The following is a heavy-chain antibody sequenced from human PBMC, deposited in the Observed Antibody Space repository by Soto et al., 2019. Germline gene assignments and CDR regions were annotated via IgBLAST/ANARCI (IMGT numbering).Heavy chain of an antibody. CDR2: IDYRGTI. Sequence: SETLSLTCTVSGGSIATSSYYWAWIRRPPGKGLEWIGSIDYRGTIYNNPSLKSRVTISVDTSKNHFSLKLDSVTAADTALYYCSRRAPEGFDPWGQGTLVTVSS. CDR3: SRRAPEGFDP. CDR1: GGSIATSSYY. V-gene: IGHV4-39*02. J-gene: IGHJ5*02.